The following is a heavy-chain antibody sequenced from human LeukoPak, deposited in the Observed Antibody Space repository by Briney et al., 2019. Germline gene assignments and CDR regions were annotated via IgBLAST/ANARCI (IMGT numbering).Heavy chain of an antibody. CDR3: ARIPRGRYEAY. D-gene: IGHD1-26*01. CDR1: VYTCTMYY. Sequence: GASVTVSFTASVYTCTMYYMYWVRQAPGQGLEWMGWINPNSGGTNYAQKFQGRVTMTRDTSTTTGYMELSRLRSDDTSVYYCARIPRGRYEAYWGQGTLVTVSS. V-gene: IGHV1-2*02. J-gene: IGHJ4*02. CDR2: INPNSGGT.